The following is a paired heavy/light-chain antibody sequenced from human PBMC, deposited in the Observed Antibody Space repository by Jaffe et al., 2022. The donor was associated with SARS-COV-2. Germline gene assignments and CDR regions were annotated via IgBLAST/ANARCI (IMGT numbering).Light chain of an antibody. CDR1: QNTGTY. Sequence: EIVLTQSPDFQSVSPGENVTITCRASQNTGTYLHWYQQKPDQSPKLLIKFASQSFSGVPSRFSGSGSGTDFTLTINSLEVEDAATYYCHQSSTSPDTFGQGTKLEIK. V-gene: IGKV6-21*01. CDR3: HQSSTSPDT. J-gene: IGKJ2*01. CDR2: FAS.
Heavy chain of an antibody. Sequence: QVQLQESGPGLVKPSETLSLTCIVSGGSVSSGGHYWHWIRQPPGKGLEWIGYVSYSGGTRYNPSLKSRVTISVDTSKNQFSLKLTSLTAADTAVFYCARGSATDYFDYWGQGTLLTVSS. D-gene: IGHD2-21*02. CDR3: ARGSATDYFDY. J-gene: IGHJ4*02. CDR2: VSYSGGT. CDR1: GGSVSSGGHY. V-gene: IGHV4-61*08.